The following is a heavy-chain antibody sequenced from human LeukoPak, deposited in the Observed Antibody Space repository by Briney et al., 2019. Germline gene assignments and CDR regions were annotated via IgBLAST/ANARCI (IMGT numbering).Heavy chain of an antibody. V-gene: IGHV4-34*01. CDR2: INHSGST. CDR1: GGSFSGYY. J-gene: IGHJ5*02. Sequence: SETLSLTCAVYGGSFSGYYWSWIRQPPGKGLEWIGEINHSGSTNYNPSLKSRVTISVDTSKNQFSLQLNSVTPEDTAVYYCARDSSSWDWFDPWGQGTLVTVSS. D-gene: IGHD6-13*01. CDR3: ARDSSSWDWFDP.